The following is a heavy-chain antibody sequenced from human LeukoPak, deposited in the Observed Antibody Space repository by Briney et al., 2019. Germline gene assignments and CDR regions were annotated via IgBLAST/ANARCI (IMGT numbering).Heavy chain of an antibody. D-gene: IGHD5-24*01. CDR2: ISSSSTTI. Sequence: GGSLRLSCAASGFTFSSYSMMWVRQAPGKGLEWVSYISSSSTTIHYADSVKGRFTISRDNAKNSVYLQMNSLRAEDTAVYYCARDATMRGSLDPWGQGTLVTVSS. J-gene: IGHJ5*02. CDR1: GFTFSSYS. CDR3: ARDATMRGSLDP. V-gene: IGHV3-48*01.